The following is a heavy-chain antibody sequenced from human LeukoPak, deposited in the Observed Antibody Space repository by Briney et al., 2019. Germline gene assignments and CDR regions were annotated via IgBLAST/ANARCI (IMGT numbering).Heavy chain of an antibody. CDR2: INSGNGNT. V-gene: IGHV1-3*01. CDR1: GYTFTSYG. J-gene: IGHJ4*02. Sequence: ASVKVSCKASGYTFTSYGMHWVRQAPGQRLEWMGWINSGNGNTKDSQKFQGRVTITRDTSASTAYMELSSLRSEDTAVYYCARVAAADILYYFDYWGQGTLVTVFS. CDR3: ARVAAADILYYFDY. D-gene: IGHD6-13*01.